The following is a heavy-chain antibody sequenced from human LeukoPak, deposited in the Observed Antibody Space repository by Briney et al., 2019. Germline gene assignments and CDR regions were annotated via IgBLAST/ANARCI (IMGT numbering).Heavy chain of an antibody. J-gene: IGHJ4*02. V-gene: IGHV3-53*03. D-gene: IGHD2/OR15-2a*01. Sequence: GGSLRLSCAASGFTVSSNYMSRVRQAPGKGLEWVSVIYSGGSPYYADSVKGRFTISRDSSKNTVYLQMNSLRAEDTAMYYCARGNFYGHWGQGTLVTVSS. CDR3: ARGNFYGH. CDR2: IYSGGSP. CDR1: GFTVSSNY.